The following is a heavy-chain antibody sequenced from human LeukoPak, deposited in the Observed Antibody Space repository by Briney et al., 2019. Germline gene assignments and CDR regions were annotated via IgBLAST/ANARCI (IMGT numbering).Heavy chain of an antibody. D-gene: IGHD1-26*01. J-gene: IGHJ1*01. CDR1: GYTFTSYG. CDR2: ISVNNGNT. V-gene: IGHV1-18*01. Sequence: GASVKVSCKASGYTFTSYGISWVRQAPGQGLEWMGWISVNNGNTKYAQNLQGRVTMTTDTSTTTAYMELSSLRSDDTAVYYCARDYTGSYWAYFQYWSQGTLVTVSS. CDR3: ARDYTGSYWAYFQY.